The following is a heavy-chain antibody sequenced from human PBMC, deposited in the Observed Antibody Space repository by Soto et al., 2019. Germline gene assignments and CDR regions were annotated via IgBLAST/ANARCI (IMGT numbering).Heavy chain of an antibody. J-gene: IGHJ4*02. D-gene: IGHD2-15*01. CDR1: GFTFSSYG. Sequence: QVQLVESGGGVVQPGRSLRLSCAASGFTFSSYGIHWVRQAPGKGLEWVAVISYDGSIKYYGDSVKGRFTISRDNSKNTVVLQMDSLRAEDTAVYYCAKKSAPGGGRSFTDYWGQGTLVSVSS. CDR2: ISYDGSIK. CDR3: AKKSAPGGGRSFTDY. V-gene: IGHV3-30*18.